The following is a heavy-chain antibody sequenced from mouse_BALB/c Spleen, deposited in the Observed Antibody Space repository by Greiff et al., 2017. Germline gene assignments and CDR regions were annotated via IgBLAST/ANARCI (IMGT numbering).Heavy chain of an antibody. CDR2: ISSGGSYT. Sequence: EVQVVESGGGLVKPGGSLKLSCAASGFTFSSYAMSWVRQTPEKRLEWVATISSGGSYTYYPDSVKGRFTISRDNAKNTLYLQMSSLRSEDTAMYYCARSGGNYEREYAMDYWGQGTSVTVSS. CDR3: ARSGGNYEREYAMDY. D-gene: IGHD2-1*01. CDR1: GFTFSSYA. V-gene: IGHV5-9-3*01. J-gene: IGHJ4*01.